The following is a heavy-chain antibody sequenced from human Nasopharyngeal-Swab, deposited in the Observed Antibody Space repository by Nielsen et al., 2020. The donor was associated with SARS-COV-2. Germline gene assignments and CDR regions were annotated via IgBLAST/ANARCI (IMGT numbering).Heavy chain of an antibody. CDR2: IYYSGST. D-gene: IGHD6-13*01. CDR3: ASLPRIAAAGTGNDY. CDR1: GGSISSGGYY. J-gene: IGHJ4*02. V-gene: IGHV4-31*03. Sequence: SETLSLTCTVPGGSISSGGYYWSWIRQHPGKGLEWIGYIYYSGSTYYNPSLKSRVTISVDTSKNQFSLKLSSVTAADTAVYYCASLPRIAAAGTGNDYWGQGTLVTVSS.